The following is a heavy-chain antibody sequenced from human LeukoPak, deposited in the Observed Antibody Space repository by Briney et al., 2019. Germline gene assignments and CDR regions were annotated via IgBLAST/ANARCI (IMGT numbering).Heavy chain of an antibody. J-gene: IGHJ6*03. D-gene: IGHD2-2*01. V-gene: IGHV3-23*01. CDR2: ISGSGGRT. CDR1: GFSFNSYA. CDR3: AKDGVPAATYYYYYYMDV. Sequence: GGSLRLSCAASGFSFNSYAMSWVRQAPGKGLEWVSAISGSGGRTYYADSVKGRFTISRDNSNNTLYLQMNSLRAEDTAVYYCAKDGVPAATYYYYYYMDVWGKGTTVTISS.